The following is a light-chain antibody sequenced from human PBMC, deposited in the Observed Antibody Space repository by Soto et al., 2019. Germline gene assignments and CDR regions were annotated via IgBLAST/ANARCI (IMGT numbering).Light chain of an antibody. V-gene: IGLV1-44*01. CDR2: TNN. Sequence: QLVLTQPPSASGTPGQRVTMSCSGSSSNIGSNAVSWFQQLPGTAPKLLIYTNNQRPSGVPDRFSGSKSGTSASLAISGLQSEDEADYYCAAWDDSLNGHVVFGGGTKLTVL. J-gene: IGLJ2*01. CDR3: AAWDDSLNGHVV. CDR1: SSNIGSNA.